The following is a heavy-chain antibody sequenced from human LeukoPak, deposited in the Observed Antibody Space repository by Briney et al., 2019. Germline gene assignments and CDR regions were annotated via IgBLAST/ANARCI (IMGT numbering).Heavy chain of an antibody. CDR3: ARDIGYSSSSVWFDP. CDR2: IITIFGIA. Sequence: ASVTVSCKASGGTFSSYAISWVRQAPGQRLEWMGGIITIFGIANYAHKFQGRVTITADKSTSTAYMELSSLRSEDTAVYYCARDIGYSSSSVWFDPWGQGTLVTVSS. J-gene: IGHJ5*02. V-gene: IGHV1-69*10. D-gene: IGHD6-6*01. CDR1: GGTFSSYA.